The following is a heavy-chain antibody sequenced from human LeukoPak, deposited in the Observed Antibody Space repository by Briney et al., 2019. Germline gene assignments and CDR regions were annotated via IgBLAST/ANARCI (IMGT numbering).Heavy chain of an antibody. CDR1: GFTFDDYA. CDR3: ARLWGGVTIFDL. D-gene: IGHD4/OR15-4a*01. V-gene: IGHV3-9*01. CDR2: ISWDSGRI. J-gene: IGHJ4*02. Sequence: GGSLRLSCAASGFTFDDYAMYWVRQAPGKGLEWVSGISWDSGRIGYADSMKGRFTVSRDYAENSLYLQTNSLRTEDTAIYFCARLWGGVTIFDLWGQGTLVTVSS.